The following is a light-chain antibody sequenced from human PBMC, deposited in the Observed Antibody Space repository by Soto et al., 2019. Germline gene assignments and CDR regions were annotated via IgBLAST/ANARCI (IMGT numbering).Light chain of an antibody. V-gene: IGKV3-15*01. Sequence: EIVMTQSPATLSVSPGERATLSCRASQSVSSNLAWYQQKPGQAPRLLIYGASTRATGIPARFSGSGSGTEFTLTVSSLQPDDFATYYCHQYHNFPRTFGQGTKV. CDR1: QSVSSN. J-gene: IGKJ1*01. CDR2: GAS. CDR3: HQYHNFPRT.